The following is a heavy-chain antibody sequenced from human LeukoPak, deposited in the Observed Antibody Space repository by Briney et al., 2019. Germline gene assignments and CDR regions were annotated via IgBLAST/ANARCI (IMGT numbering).Heavy chain of an antibody. J-gene: IGHJ4*02. V-gene: IGHV4-39*07. CDR3: ARDGVGGNDY. Sequence: SETLSLTCTVSGGSISSSSYYWGWIRQPPGKGLEWIGSIYYSGSTYYTPSLKSRVTISVDTSKDQFSLKLSSVTAADTAVYYCARDGVGGNDYWGQGTLVTVSS. D-gene: IGHD3-16*01. CDR1: GGSISSSSYY. CDR2: IYYSGST.